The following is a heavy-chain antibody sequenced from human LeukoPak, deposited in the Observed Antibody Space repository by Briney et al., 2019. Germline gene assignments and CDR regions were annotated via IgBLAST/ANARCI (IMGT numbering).Heavy chain of an antibody. CDR3: ASVGELYSIRY. Sequence: SETLSLTCTVSGGSINSRSSYWGWIRQPPGKGLEWIGSINYSGSTYYNPSLRSRVTISVDTSKNQFSLKLTSVTAADTALYYCASVGELYSIRYWGQGTLVTVSS. J-gene: IGHJ4*02. V-gene: IGHV4-39*07. CDR2: INYSGST. CDR1: GGSINSRSSY. D-gene: IGHD2-8*01.